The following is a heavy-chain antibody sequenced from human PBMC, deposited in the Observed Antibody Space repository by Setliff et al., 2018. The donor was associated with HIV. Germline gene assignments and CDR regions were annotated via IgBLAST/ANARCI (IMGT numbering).Heavy chain of an antibody. V-gene: IGHV4-4*09. Sequence: SETLSLTCTVSGESISSYYWSWIRQPPGKGLEWIGYIYTNGSTNYNPSLKSRVTISVDTSKNHFSLKLSSVTAADTAVYYCARRAANGLFDYWGQGTLVTVSS. CDR2: IYTNGST. D-gene: IGHD2-15*01. CDR3: ARRAANGLFDY. CDR1: GESISSYY. J-gene: IGHJ4*02.